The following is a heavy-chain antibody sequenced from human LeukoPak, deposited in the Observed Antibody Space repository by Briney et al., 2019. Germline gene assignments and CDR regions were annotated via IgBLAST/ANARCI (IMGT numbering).Heavy chain of an antibody. CDR1: GYTFPNYG. Sequence: ASVTVSCKASGYTFPNYGISWVRQAPGQGLEWMGWISAYNGNTNYAQKLQGRVTMTTDTSTSTAYMELRSLRSDDTAVYYCARDSDPGIAAAGAYGMDVWGQGATVTVSS. CDR3: ARDSDPGIAAAGAYGMDV. V-gene: IGHV1-18*01. CDR2: ISAYNGNT. J-gene: IGHJ6*02. D-gene: IGHD6-13*01.